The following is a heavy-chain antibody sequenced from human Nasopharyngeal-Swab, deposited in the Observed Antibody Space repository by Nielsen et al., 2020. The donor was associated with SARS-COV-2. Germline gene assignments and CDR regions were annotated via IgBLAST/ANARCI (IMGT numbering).Heavy chain of an antibody. CDR2: ISHNSGT. CDR3: ATEGATGWFDP. Sequence: SETLSLTCTVSGVSITSQYWSWIRQPPGKGPEWIGYISHNSGTSYNPSLKSRVTMFMDTSKNQFSLRLRSVTAADTAVYYCATEGATGWFDPWGQGTLVTVSS. V-gene: IGHV4-59*11. CDR1: GVSITSQY. J-gene: IGHJ5*02.